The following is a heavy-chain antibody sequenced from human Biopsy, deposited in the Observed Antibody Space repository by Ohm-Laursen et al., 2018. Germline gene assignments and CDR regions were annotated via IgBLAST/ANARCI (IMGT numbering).Heavy chain of an antibody. CDR1: GDSMTDYF. D-gene: IGHD3-10*01. V-gene: IGHV4-4*07. J-gene: IGHJ6*02. Sequence: SETLSLTCSVSGDSMTDYFWSWIWQPAGKGLEWIGRAYPSGTTYYNPSLKGRVTISIDASKNQLSLKVASVTAADKAVFYCAGSRGHYFNGLDVWGQGTTVIVSS. CDR3: AGSRGHYFNGLDV. CDR2: AYPSGTT.